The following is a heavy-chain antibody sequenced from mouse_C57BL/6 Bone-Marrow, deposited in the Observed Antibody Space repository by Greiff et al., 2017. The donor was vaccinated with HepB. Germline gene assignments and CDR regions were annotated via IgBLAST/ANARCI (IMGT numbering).Heavy chain of an antibody. CDR3: VRRGYGKDYAMDY. V-gene: IGHV10-1*01. CDR2: IRSKSNNYAT. J-gene: IGHJ4*01. CDR1: GFSFNTYA. D-gene: IGHD2-10*02. Sequence: EVQRVESGGGLVQPKGSLKLSCAASGFSFNTYAMNWVRQAPGKGLEWVARIRSKSNNYATYYADSVKDRFTISRDDSESMLYLQMNNLKTEDTAMYYCVRRGYGKDYAMDYWGQGTSVTVSS.